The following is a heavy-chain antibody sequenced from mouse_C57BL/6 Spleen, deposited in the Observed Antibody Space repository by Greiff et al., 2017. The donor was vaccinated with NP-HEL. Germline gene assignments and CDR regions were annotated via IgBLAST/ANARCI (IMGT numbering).Heavy chain of an antibody. CDR3: TRYEPPAFDY. CDR2: IDPETGGT. J-gene: IGHJ2*01. Sequence: QVQLKESGAELVRPGASVTLSCKASGYTFTDYEMHWVKQTPVHGLEWIGAIDPETGGTAYNQKFKGKAILTADKSSSTAYMELRSLTSEDSAVYYCTRYEPPAFDYWGQGTTLTVSS. V-gene: IGHV1-15*01. CDR1: GYTFTDYE. D-gene: IGHD2-3*01.